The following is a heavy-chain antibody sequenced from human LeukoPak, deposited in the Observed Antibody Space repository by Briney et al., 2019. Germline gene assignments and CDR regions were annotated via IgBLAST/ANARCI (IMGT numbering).Heavy chain of an antibody. Sequence: TSETLSLTCTVSGGSISSSSYYWGWIRQPPGKGLEWIGSIYYSGSTYYNPSLKSRVTISVDTSKNQFSLKLSSVTAADTAVYYCAIAYGDYGIGLFDCWGQGTLVTVSS. CDR1: GGSISSSSYY. D-gene: IGHD4-17*01. V-gene: IGHV4-39*07. CDR2: IYYSGST. CDR3: AIAYGDYGIGLFDC. J-gene: IGHJ4*02.